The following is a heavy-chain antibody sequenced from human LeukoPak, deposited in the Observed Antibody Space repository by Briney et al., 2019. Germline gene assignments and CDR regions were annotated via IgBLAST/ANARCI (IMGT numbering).Heavy chain of an antibody. D-gene: IGHD5-18*01. V-gene: IGHV4-38-2*02. J-gene: IGHJ6*02. CDR2: IYHSGST. CDR1: GYSISSGYY. CDR3: AREADTAMVSGYYYYGMDV. Sequence: ASETLSLTCTVSGYSISSGYYWGWIRQPPGKGLEWIGSIYHSGSTYYNPSLKSRVTISVDTSKNQFSLKLSSVTAADTAVYYCAREADTAMVSGYYYYGMDVWGQGTTVTVSS.